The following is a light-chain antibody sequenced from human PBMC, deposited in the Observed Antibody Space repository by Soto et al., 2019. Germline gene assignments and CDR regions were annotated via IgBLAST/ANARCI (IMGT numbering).Light chain of an antibody. V-gene: IGKV1-39*01. CDR1: QSISNH. CDR3: QHTYITPWT. J-gene: IGKJ1*01. CDR2: AAS. Sequence: DIQMTQSRSSLSAFVGDRVTITFRSSQSISNHLNWYQQQPGIAPKLLIYAASSVQSGVPSRFSGSGSGTDFSLNISSLQPEDFATYYCQHTYITPWTFGQGTKVDI.